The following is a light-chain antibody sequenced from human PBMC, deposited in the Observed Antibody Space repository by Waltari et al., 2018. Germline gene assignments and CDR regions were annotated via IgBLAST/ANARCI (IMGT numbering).Light chain of an antibody. J-gene: IGKJ4*01. CDR2: DAS. V-gene: IGKV1-33*01. CDR1: QDISNF. Sequence: DIQMTQSPSSLSASVGDRVTVTCQASQDISNFLNSYQLKPGQAPKGLIYDASNLETGLPSRFSGSGSGTHFTFIISSLQPEDIATYYCQQYYNLPLTFGGGTRVEI. CDR3: QQYYNLPLT.